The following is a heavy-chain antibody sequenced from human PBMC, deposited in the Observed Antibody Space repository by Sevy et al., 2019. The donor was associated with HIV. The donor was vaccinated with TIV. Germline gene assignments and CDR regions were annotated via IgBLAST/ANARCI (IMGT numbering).Heavy chain of an antibody. CDR3: ARHGYNGGSSWVVDAFDI. CDR2: IYYSGST. Sequence: SETLCLTCTVSGGSISSSSYYWGWIRQPPGKGLEWIGSIYYSGSTYYNPSLKSRVTISVDTSKNQFSLKLSSVTAADTAVYYCARHGYNGGSSWVVDAFDIWGQGTMVTVSS. D-gene: IGHD6-13*01. V-gene: IGHV4-39*01. J-gene: IGHJ3*02. CDR1: GGSISSSSYY.